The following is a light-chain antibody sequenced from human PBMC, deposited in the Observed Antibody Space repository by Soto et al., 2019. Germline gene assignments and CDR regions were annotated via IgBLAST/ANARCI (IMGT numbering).Light chain of an antibody. Sequence: QSVLTQPASVSGSPGQSITISCTGTSSDVGNYNLVSWYQQHPGKAPKLLIYEGSKRPSGVSNRFSGSKSGNTASLTISGLQAEDEADYYCCSYAGSSGWVFGGGTKLTVL. CDR1: SSDVGNYNL. V-gene: IGLV2-23*01. J-gene: IGLJ3*02. CDR3: CSYAGSSGWV. CDR2: EGS.